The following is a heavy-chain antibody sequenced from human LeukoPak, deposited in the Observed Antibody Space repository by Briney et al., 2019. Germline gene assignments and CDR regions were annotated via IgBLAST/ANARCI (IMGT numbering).Heavy chain of an antibody. CDR3: ARYLGGWSFDY. CDR1: GFTFSNYD. D-gene: IGHD6-19*01. Sequence: GGSLRLSCAASGFTFSNYDVIWVRQAPGKGLEWVSYISRTSHTIYYADSVKGRFTISRDNAKNSLYLQMNSLRVEDTAVYSCARYLGGWSFDYWGQGTLVTVSS. CDR2: ISRTSHTI. V-gene: IGHV3-48*01. J-gene: IGHJ4*02.